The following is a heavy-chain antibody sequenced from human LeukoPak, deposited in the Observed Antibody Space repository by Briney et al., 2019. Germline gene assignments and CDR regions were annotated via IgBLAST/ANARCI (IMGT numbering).Heavy chain of an antibody. V-gene: IGHV3-74*01. D-gene: IGHD3-10*01. J-gene: IGHJ4*02. CDR1: GFTFSRYW. Sequence: GGSLRLSCAASGFTFSRYWMHWVRHAPGKGLVWVSRIDSDGSSTTYADSVKGRFTISRGNAKNTLYLQMNSLRAEDTAVYYCARDGEGGYPVDYWGQGTLVTVSS. CDR3: ARDGEGGYPVDY. CDR2: IDSDGSST.